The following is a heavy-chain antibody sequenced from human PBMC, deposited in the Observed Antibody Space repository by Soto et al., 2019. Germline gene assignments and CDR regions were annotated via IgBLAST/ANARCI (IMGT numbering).Heavy chain of an antibody. Sequence: ETLSLTCVVSDGSISTYDWWTWVRQAPGKGLEWVSSISSSSSYIYYADSVKGRFTISRDNAKNSLYLQMNSLRAEDTAVYYCARDTRADSSSWYGVYYYYYYGMDVWGQGTRSPSP. CDR2: ISSSSSYI. CDR1: DGSISTYD. J-gene: IGHJ6*02. CDR3: ARDTRADSSSWYGVYYYYYYGMDV. D-gene: IGHD6-13*01. V-gene: IGHV3-21*01.